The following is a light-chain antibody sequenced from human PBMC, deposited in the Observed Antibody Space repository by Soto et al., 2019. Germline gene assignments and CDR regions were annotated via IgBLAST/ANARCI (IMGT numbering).Light chain of an antibody. Sequence: QSVLTQPRSVSGSPGQSVTISFSGTSSDIGGYNYVSWYQQHPGKAPKLMIYTVTKRPSGVPDRFSGSKSDNTASLTISGLQADDEADYYCCSYAGSSSYIFGTGTKVTVL. CDR2: TVT. V-gene: IGLV2-11*01. J-gene: IGLJ1*01. CDR1: SSDIGGYNY. CDR3: CSYAGSSSYI.